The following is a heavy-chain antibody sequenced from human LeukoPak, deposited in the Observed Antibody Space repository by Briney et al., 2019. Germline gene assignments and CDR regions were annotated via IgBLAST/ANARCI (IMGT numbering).Heavy chain of an antibody. J-gene: IGHJ6*03. CDR3: ARGIRVVVVAAPVYYYYYYMDV. Sequence: ASVKVSCKASGYIFTSYDINWVRQATGQGLGWMGWMNPNSGNTGYAQKFQGRVTITRNTSISTAYMELSSLRSEDTAVYYCARGIRVVVVAAPVYYYYYYMDVWGKGTTVTVSS. V-gene: IGHV1-8*03. CDR2: MNPNSGNT. D-gene: IGHD2-15*01. CDR1: GYIFTSYD.